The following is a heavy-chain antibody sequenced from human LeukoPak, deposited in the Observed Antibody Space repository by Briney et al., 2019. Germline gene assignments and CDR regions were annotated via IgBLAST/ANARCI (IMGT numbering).Heavy chain of an antibody. D-gene: IGHD6-19*01. V-gene: IGHV3-23*01. CDR2: ISGSGGST. CDR3: AKVAVAGTYYYYGMDV. CDR1: GFTFSSYA. J-gene: IGHJ6*02. Sequence: GGSLRLSCAASGFTFSSYAMSWVRRAPGKGLEWVSAISGSGGSTYYADSVKGRFTISRDNSKNTLYLQMNSLRAEDTAVYYCAKVAVAGTYYYYGMDVWGQGTTVTVSS.